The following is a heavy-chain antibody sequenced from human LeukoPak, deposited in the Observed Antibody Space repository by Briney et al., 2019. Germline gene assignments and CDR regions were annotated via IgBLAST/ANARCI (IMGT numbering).Heavy chain of an antibody. D-gene: IGHD3-10*01. V-gene: IGHV3-7*01. CDR1: GLTFSTYW. Sequence: GGSLRLSCATSGLTFSTYWMTWVRQAPGKGLEWVANIKQDGSEKNYVDSVKGRFTISRDNAKNSLYLQMNSLRVEDTAVYYCAGGIAMVRGGDVWGKGTTVTVSS. J-gene: IGHJ6*04. CDR3: AGGIAMVRGGDV. CDR2: IKQDGSEK.